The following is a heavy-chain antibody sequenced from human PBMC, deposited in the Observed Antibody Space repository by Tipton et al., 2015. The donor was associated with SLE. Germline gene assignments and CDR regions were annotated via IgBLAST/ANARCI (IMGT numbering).Heavy chain of an antibody. J-gene: IGHJ3*02. Sequence: TLSLTCTVSGGSISSYYWSWIRQPPGKGLEWIGYIYYSGSTNYNPSLKSRVTISVDTSKNQFSLKLSSVTAADTAVYYCARGGFGVTMIVGDAFDIRGQGTMVTVSS. V-gene: IGHV4-59*01. CDR1: GGSISSYY. D-gene: IGHD3-22*01. CDR3: ARGGFGVTMIVGDAFDI. CDR2: IYYSGST.